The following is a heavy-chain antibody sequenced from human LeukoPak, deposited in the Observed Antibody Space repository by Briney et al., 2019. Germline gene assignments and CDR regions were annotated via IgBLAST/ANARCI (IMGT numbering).Heavy chain of an antibody. CDR1: GFTITNNW. J-gene: IGHJ4*02. CDR3: ATVFKGSSLEDY. Sequence: GGSLRLSCVASGFTITNNWMYWVRQAPGRGLVWVSRIKNDESTAVYADSVKGRFTISRDNAKNTLYLQMNSLRVEDTAVYYWATVFKGSSLEDYWGQGTRVTVSS. V-gene: IGHV3-74*03. D-gene: IGHD1-26*01. CDR2: IKNDESTA.